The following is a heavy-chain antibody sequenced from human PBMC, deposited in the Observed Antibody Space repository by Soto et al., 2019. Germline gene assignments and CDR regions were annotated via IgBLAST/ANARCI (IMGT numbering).Heavy chain of an antibody. V-gene: IGHV4-4*02. J-gene: IGHJ4*02. D-gene: IGHD3-22*01. CDR3: AGARDSSGYYHGYFDY. Sequence: SEILSLTCAVSGGSISSSNWWSWVRQPPGKGLEWIGEIYHSGSTNYNPSLKSRVTISVDKSKNQFSLKLSSVTAADTAVYYCAGARDSSGYYHGYFDYWGQGTLVTVSS. CDR2: IYHSGST. CDR1: GGSISSSNW.